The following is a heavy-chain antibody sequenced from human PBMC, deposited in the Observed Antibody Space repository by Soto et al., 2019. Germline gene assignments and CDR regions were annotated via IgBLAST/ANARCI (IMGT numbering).Heavy chain of an antibody. CDR3: ARGESGYYGSGNNWFDP. CDR1: GGSISSGGYS. Sequence: SETLSLTCAVSGGSISSGGYSWSWIRQPPGKGLEWIGYIYHSGSTYYTPSLKSRVTISVDRSKNQFSLKLSSVTAADTAVYSCARGESGYYGSGNNWFDPWGQGTLVTVS. D-gene: IGHD3-10*01. J-gene: IGHJ5*02. V-gene: IGHV4-30-2*01. CDR2: IYHSGST.